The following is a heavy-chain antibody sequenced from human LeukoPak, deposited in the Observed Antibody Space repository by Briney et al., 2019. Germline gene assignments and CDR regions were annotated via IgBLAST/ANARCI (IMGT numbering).Heavy chain of an antibody. CDR3: ARQGRGAYSGSIGAFDI. J-gene: IGHJ3*02. CDR1: GGSISSSSYY. Sequence: PSETLSLTCTVSGGSISSSSYYWGWIRQPPGKGLEWIGSIYYSGSTYYNPSLKSRVTISVDTSKNQFSLKLSSVTAADTAVYYCARQGRGAYSGSIGAFDIWGQGTMVTVSS. CDR2: IYYSGST. V-gene: IGHV4-39*01. D-gene: IGHD5-12*01.